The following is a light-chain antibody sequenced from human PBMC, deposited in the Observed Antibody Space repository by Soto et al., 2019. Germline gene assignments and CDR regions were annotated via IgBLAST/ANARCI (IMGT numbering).Light chain of an antibody. CDR2: ATS. V-gene: IGKV3-20*01. Sequence: EIVLTQSPGTLSLSPGERATLSCRASQSVSSRDLAWYQKKPGQAPRLLIYATSSRAAGIPDRFSGSGSGTDFTLTISRLEPEDFAVYYCQQYDNSPGYTFGQGTKLEIK. CDR3: QQYDNSPGYT. CDR1: QSVSSRD. J-gene: IGKJ2*01.